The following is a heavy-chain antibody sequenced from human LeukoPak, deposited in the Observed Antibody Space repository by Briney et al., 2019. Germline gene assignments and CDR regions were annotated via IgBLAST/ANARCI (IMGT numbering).Heavy chain of an antibody. CDR3: AKLSSSWYPGPFDY. CDR2: IRYDGSNK. J-gene: IGHJ4*02. Sequence: GGSLRLSCAASGFTFSSYGMHWVRQAPGKGLEWVAFIRYDGSNKYYADSVKGRFTISRDNSKNTLYLQMNSLRAEDTAVYYCAKLSSSWYPGPFDYWGQGTLVTVSS. D-gene: IGHD6-13*01. V-gene: IGHV3-30*02. CDR1: GFTFSSYG.